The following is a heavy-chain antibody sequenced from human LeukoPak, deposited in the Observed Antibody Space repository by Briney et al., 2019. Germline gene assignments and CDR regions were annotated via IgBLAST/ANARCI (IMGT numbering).Heavy chain of an antibody. CDR3: AGPGIAAANFDY. Sequence: SETLSLTCTVSGGSISSYYWSWIRQPPGKGLEWIGYIYYSGSTNYNPSLKSRVTISVDTSKNQFSLKLSSVTAADTAVYYCAGPGIAAANFDYWGQGTLVTVSS. CDR2: IYYSGST. V-gene: IGHV4-59*01. J-gene: IGHJ4*02. D-gene: IGHD6-13*01. CDR1: GGSISSYY.